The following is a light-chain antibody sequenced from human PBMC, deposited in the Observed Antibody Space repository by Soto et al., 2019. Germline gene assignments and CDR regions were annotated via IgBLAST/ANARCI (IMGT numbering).Light chain of an antibody. V-gene: IGKV3-15*01. CDR2: DAF. CDR1: QSVSSN. Sequence: EIVLTQSPVTLSVSPGERATLSCRASQSVSSNLAWYQQKPGQAPSLLIYDAFTRATGIPARFSGTGSGTEFTLTISSLQSEDFALYYCQQYNDWPLTFDQGTKVEI. J-gene: IGKJ1*01. CDR3: QQYNDWPLT.